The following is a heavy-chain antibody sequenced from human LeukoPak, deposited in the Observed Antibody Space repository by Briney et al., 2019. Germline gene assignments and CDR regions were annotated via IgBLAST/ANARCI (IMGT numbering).Heavy chain of an antibody. V-gene: IGHV1-46*01. D-gene: IGHD2-2*01. CDR2: INPSGGST. CDR1: GYTFTSYY. Sequence: ASVKVSCKASGYTFTSYYMHWVRQAPGQGLEWMGIINPSGGSTSYAQKFQGRVTMTRDTSTSTVYMELSSLRSEDTAVYYCARARDLNDIVVVPAATDWYYFDYWGQGTLVTVSS. CDR3: ARARDLNDIVVVPAATDWYYFDY. J-gene: IGHJ4*02.